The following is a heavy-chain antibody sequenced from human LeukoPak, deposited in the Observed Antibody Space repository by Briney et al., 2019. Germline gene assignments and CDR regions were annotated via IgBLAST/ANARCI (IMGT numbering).Heavy chain of an antibody. J-gene: IGHJ4*02. V-gene: IGHV5-51*01. CDR3: ARRVYSATLVSPFDY. Sequence: GESLKISCKGSGYSFTSYWIGWVRQMPGKGLEWMGIIYPGDSDTRYSPSLQGQVTISDDKSISTAYLQWSSLKASDTAMYYCARRVYSATLVSPFDYWGQGTLVTVSS. CDR1: GYSFTSYW. D-gene: IGHD5-18*01. CDR2: IYPGDSDT.